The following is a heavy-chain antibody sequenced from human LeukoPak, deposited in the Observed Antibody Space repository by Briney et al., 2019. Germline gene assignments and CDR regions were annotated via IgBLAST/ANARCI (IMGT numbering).Heavy chain of an antibody. CDR3: ARGSMVVAAKGVDY. Sequence: ASVKVSCKASGYTFTSYGISWVRQAPGQGLEWMGWVSAYNGNTNYAQKLQGRVTMTTDTSTSTAYMELRSLRSDDTAVYYCARGSMVVAAKGVDYWGQGTLVTVSS. V-gene: IGHV1-18*01. CDR2: VSAYNGNT. D-gene: IGHD2-15*01. CDR1: GYTFTSYG. J-gene: IGHJ4*02.